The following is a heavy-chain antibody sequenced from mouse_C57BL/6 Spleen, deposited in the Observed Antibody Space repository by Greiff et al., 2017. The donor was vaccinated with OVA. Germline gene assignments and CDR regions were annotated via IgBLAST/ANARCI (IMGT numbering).Heavy chain of an antibody. CDR3: ASVSDNYDCDDDY. CDR2: IYPGSGST. J-gene: IGHJ2*01. D-gene: IGHD2-4*01. V-gene: IGHV1-55*01. CDR1: GYTFTSYW. Sequence: QVQLQQPGAELVKPGASVKMSCKASGYTFTSYWITWVKQRPGQGLEWIGDIYPGSGSTNYNEKFKSKATLTVDTSSSPAYMQLSSLTSEDSAVYYCASVSDNYDCDDDYWGQGTTLTVSS.